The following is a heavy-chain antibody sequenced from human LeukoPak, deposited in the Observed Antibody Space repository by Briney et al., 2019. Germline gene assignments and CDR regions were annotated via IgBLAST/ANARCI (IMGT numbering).Heavy chain of an antibody. D-gene: IGHD2-15*01. CDR1: GGSISSYY. V-gene: IGHV4-59*12. Sequence: SETLSLTCTVSGGSISSYYWSWIRQPPGKGLEWIGYIYYSGSTYYNPSLKSRVTISVDTSKNQFSLKLSSVTAADTAVYYCAREGGSNKIFDYWGQGTLVTVSS. CDR3: AREGGSNKIFDY. CDR2: IYYSGST. J-gene: IGHJ4*02.